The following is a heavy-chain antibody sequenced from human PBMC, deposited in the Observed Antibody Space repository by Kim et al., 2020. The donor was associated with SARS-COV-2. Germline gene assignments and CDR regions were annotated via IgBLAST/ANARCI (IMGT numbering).Heavy chain of an antibody. J-gene: IGHJ4*02. D-gene: IGHD2-8*02. Sequence: SETLSLTCTVSGGSISSSSYYWGWIRQPPGKGLEWIGSIYYSGSTYYNPSLKSRVTISVDTSKNQFSLKLSSVTAADTAVYYCARQGWGRMPFDYWGQGTLVTVSS. CDR2: IYYSGST. CDR1: GGSISSSSYY. CDR3: ARQGWGRMPFDY. V-gene: IGHV4-39*01.